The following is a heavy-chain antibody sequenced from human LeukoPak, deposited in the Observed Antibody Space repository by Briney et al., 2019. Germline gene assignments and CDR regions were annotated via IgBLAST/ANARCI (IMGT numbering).Heavy chain of an antibody. V-gene: IGHV4-34*01. CDR2: INHSGST. CDR3: ARGKPEIVPAAIRFDY. CDR1: GGSFSGYY. D-gene: IGHD2-2*02. J-gene: IGHJ4*02. Sequence: SETLSLTCAVYGGSFSGYYWSWIRQPPGKGLEWIGEINHSGSTNYNPSLKSRVTISVDTSKNQFSLKLSSVTAADTAVYYCARGKPEIVPAAIRFDYWGQGTLVTVSS.